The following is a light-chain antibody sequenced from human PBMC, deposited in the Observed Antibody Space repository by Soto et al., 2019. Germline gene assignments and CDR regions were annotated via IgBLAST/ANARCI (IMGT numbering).Light chain of an antibody. CDR2: DVN. Sequence: QSVLSQPASVSGSPGQSMTISCTGSSSDVGRYDYVSWYQQHPDKAPKLMIFDVNNRPSGVSNRFSGSKSGNTASLTISGLQAEDEADYYCNSYTTSDSYVFGTGTKVTVL. J-gene: IGLJ1*01. CDR1: SSDVGRYDY. V-gene: IGLV2-14*03. CDR3: NSYTTSDSYV.